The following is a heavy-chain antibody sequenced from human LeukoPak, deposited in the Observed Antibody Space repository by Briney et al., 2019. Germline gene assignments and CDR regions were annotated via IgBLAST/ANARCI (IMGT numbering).Heavy chain of an antibody. Sequence: GGSLRLSCAASGFTFSSYSMNWVRQAPGKGLEWVSSISSSSSYIYYADSVKGRFTIPRDNAKNSLYLQMNSLRAEDTAVYYCARGDVADVVYWGQGTLVTVSS. CDR1: GFTFSSYS. CDR2: ISSSSSYI. D-gene: IGHD2-21*01. CDR3: ARGDVADVVY. J-gene: IGHJ4*02. V-gene: IGHV3-21*01.